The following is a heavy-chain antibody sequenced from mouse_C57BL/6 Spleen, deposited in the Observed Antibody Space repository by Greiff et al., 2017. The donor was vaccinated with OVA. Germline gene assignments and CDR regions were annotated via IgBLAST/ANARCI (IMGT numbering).Heavy chain of an antibody. CDR1: GYTFTDHT. Sequence: QVQLKESDAELVKPGASVKISCKVSGYTFTDHTIHWMKQRPEQGLEWIGYIYPRDGSTKYNEKFKGKATLTADKSSSTAYMQLNSLTSEDSAVYFCARDGGYYYGSSYDYAMDYWGQGTSVTVSS. CDR3: ARDGGYYYGSSYDYAMDY. CDR2: IYPRDGST. D-gene: IGHD1-1*01. V-gene: IGHV1-78*01. J-gene: IGHJ4*01.